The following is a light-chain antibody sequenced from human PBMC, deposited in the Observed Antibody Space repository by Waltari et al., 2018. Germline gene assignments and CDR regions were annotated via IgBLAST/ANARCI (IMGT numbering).Light chain of an antibody. CDR3: QSFDNMLSGGVV. J-gene: IGLJ2*01. CDR2: GNN. CDR1: TSNIGAGHD. V-gene: IGLV1-40*01. Sequence: QSVLTQPPSVSGTPGQMVTISCSGSTSNIGAGHDVHWYQHLPGTAPKLLIYGNNNRPSGVPDRFSGSKSGTSASLAITGLQADDEADYFCQSFDNMLSGGVVFGGGTKLAVL.